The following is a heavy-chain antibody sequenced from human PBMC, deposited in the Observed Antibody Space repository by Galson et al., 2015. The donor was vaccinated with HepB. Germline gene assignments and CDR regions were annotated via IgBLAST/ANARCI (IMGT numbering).Heavy chain of an antibody. V-gene: IGHV1-46*01. CDR1: GYTFTGYY. Sequence: SVKVSCKASGYTFTGYYMHWVRQAPGQGLEWMGIINPSGGSTSYAQKFQGRVTMTRDTSTSTVYMELSSLRSEDTAVYYCARAVSHDYDYVWGSYRPNAFDIWGQGTMVTVSS. J-gene: IGHJ3*02. CDR3: ARAVSHDYDYVWGSYRPNAFDI. CDR2: INPSGGST. D-gene: IGHD3-16*02.